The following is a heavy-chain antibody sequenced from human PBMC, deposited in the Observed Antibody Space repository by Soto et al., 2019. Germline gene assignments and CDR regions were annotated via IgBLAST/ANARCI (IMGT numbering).Heavy chain of an antibody. Sequence: QVQLQQWGAGLLKPSETLSLTCAVYGGSFSGYYWSWIRQPPGKWLEWIGEINHSGSTNYNPALKSRVTISVDKSKNQFSLKLSSVTAADTAVYYCARGDYYYYDSSGSFDYWGQGTLVTVSS. CDR3: ARGDYYYYDSSGSFDY. D-gene: IGHD3-22*01. CDR1: GGSFSGYY. J-gene: IGHJ4*02. V-gene: IGHV4-34*01. CDR2: INHSGST.